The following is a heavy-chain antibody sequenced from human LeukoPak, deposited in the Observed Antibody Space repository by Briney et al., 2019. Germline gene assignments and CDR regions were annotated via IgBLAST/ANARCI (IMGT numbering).Heavy chain of an antibody. CDR2: ISSSSSYI. Sequence: PGGSLRLSCAASGFTFSSYSMNWVRQAPGKGLEWVSSISSSSSYIYYADSVKGRFTISRDNAKNSLYLQMNSLRAEDTAVYYCARVKDIVVVPAARSNGVFGYWGQGTLVTVFS. J-gene: IGHJ4*02. V-gene: IGHV3-21*01. CDR1: GFTFSSYS. D-gene: IGHD2-2*01. CDR3: ARVKDIVVVPAARSNGVFGY.